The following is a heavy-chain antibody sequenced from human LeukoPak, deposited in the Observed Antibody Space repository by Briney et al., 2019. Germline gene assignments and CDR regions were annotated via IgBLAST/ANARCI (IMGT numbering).Heavy chain of an antibody. CDR3: AKVYYDILTGYRVDGMDV. D-gene: IGHD3-9*01. V-gene: IGHV3-23*01. Sequence: GESLRLSCAASGFTFSSYGMSWVRQAPGKGLEWVSAISGSGGSTYYADSVKGRFTISRDNSKNTLYLQMNSLRAEDTAVYYCAKVYYDILTGYRVDGMDVWGQGTTVTVSS. CDR1: GFTFSSYG. CDR2: ISGSGGST. J-gene: IGHJ6*02.